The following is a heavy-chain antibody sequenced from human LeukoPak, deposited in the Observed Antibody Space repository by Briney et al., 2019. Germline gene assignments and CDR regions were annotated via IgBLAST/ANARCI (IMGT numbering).Heavy chain of an antibody. J-gene: IGHJ4*02. Sequence: GSSVNVSCKASGGTFSSYAISWVRQAPGQGLEWMGRIIPIFGTANYAQKFQGRVTITADKSTSTAYMELSSLRSEDTAVYYCARADTLRSFDYWGQGTLVTVSS. CDR3: ARADTLRSFDY. CDR1: GGTFSSYA. V-gene: IGHV1-69*06. CDR2: IIPIFGTA. D-gene: IGHD4-17*01.